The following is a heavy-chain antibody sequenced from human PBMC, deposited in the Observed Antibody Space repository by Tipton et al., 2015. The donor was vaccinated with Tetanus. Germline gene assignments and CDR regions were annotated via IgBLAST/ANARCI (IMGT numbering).Heavy chain of an antibody. J-gene: IGHJ5*02. CDR2: IWHDGSNK. D-gene: IGHD1-26*01. V-gene: IGHV3-33*01. Sequence: SGFTFSSYGMHWVRQAPGKGLEWVAVIWHDGSNKYYADSVKGRFTISRDNSKNTLYLQMNSLRAEDTAVYYCARDGGVGATAPNWFDPWGQGTLVTVSS. CDR1: GFTFSSYG. CDR3: ARDGGVGATAPNWFDP.